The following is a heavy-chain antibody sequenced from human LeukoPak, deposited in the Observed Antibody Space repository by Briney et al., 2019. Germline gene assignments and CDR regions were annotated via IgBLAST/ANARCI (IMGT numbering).Heavy chain of an antibody. CDR3: ARVYDYVWGARGNDAFDI. D-gene: IGHD3-16*01. J-gene: IGHJ3*02. V-gene: IGHV4-39*07. CDR1: GVSISSSNSY. CDR2: INHSGST. Sequence: SETLSLTCTVSGVSISSSNSYWGWIRQPPGKGLEWIGEINHSGSTNYNPSLKSRVTISVDTSKNQFSLKLSSVTAADTAVYYCARVYDYVWGARGNDAFDIWGQGTMVTVSS.